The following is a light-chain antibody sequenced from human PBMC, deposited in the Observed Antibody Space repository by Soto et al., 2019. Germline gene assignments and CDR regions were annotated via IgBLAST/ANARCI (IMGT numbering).Light chain of an antibody. CDR2: GVF. V-gene: IGLV2-14*01. CDR3: SSYSSSSTLVV. CDR1: NSDVGGYNY. Sequence: QSALTQPASVSGSPGQSITISCAGTNSDVGGYNYVSWYQHHPGKAPKLLIYGVFNRPSGVSNRFSGSKSGNTASLTISGLXAEDEGDYYCSSYSSSSTLVVFGGGTKVTVL. J-gene: IGLJ2*01.